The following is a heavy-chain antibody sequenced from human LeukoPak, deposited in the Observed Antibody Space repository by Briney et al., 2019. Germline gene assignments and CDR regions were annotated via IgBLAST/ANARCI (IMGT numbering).Heavy chain of an antibody. D-gene: IGHD1-26*01. CDR2: INSDGSST. Sequence: PGGSLRLSCAASGFTFSSYWMHWVRQAPGKGLVWVSRINSDGSSTRYADSVKGRFTISRDNAKNTLYLQMNSLRAEDTAMYYCAKYTGSYFPYWAQGTLVTVSS. J-gene: IGHJ4*02. CDR3: AKYTGSYFPY. V-gene: IGHV3-74*01. CDR1: GFTFSSYW.